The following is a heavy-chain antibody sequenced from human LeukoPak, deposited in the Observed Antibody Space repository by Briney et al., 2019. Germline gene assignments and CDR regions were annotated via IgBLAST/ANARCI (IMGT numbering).Heavy chain of an antibody. Sequence: PGGSLRLSWVASGFTFSSRWMHWVRQAPGKGLGWVSRINSDVSSAGYADSVKGRFAISRDDAKNTLYLQMNSLRAEDTAVYYCARGWLRSDYCFDSWGQGTLVTVSS. J-gene: IGHJ4*02. D-gene: IGHD5-12*01. CDR2: INSDVSSA. CDR1: GFTFSSRW. CDR3: ARGWLRSDYCFDS. V-gene: IGHV3-74*01.